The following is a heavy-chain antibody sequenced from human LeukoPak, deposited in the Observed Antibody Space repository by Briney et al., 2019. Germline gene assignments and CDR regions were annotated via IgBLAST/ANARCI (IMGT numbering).Heavy chain of an antibody. D-gene: IGHD2-2*02. CDR2: IYYSGST. CDR1: AGSISSADYY. Sequence: SETLSLTCTVSAGSISSADYYWSWIRQPPGKGLEWIGYIYYSGSTYYNPSLKSRVIISVDMSKNQFSLKLTSVTVADTAVYYCAREVPAAVHWFDHWGQGTLVTVSS. CDR3: AREVPAAVHWFDH. V-gene: IGHV4-30-4*01. J-gene: IGHJ5*02.